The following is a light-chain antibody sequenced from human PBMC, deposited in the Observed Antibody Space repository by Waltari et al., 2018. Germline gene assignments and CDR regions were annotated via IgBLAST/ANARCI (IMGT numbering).Light chain of an antibody. CDR3: SAWDDRLNGYV. Sequence: QSVLTQPPSASGTPGQRVTISCSGGISNIGDNTVNWYQQVPGTAPKLLSYSHNQRTSGVPHRFSGSISGTSASLAISGLQAEDEADYYCSAWDDRLNGYVFGTGTKVTVL. J-gene: IGLJ1*01. CDR1: ISNIGDNT. V-gene: IGLV1-44*01. CDR2: SHN.